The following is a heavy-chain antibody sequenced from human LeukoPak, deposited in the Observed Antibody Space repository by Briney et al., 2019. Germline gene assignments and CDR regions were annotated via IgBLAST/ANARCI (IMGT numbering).Heavy chain of an antibody. CDR2: IYTSGST. Sequence: SETLSLTCTVSGGSISSYYWSWIRQPAGKGLEWIGRIYTSGSTSYNSSLKSRVTMSVDTSKNQFSLKLSSVTAADTAVYYCARGPNRITMMIGDAFDIWGQGTMVTVSS. CDR3: ARGPNRITMMIGDAFDI. V-gene: IGHV4-4*07. J-gene: IGHJ3*02. CDR1: GGSISSYY. D-gene: IGHD3-22*01.